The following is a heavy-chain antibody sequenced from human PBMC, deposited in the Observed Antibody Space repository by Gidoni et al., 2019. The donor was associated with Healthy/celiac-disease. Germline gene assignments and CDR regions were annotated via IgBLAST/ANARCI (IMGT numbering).Heavy chain of an antibody. V-gene: IGHV3-23*01. D-gene: IGHD3-9*01. Sequence: EVQLLESGGGLVQPGGSLRLSCAASGFPFSRYAMSWVRQAPGKGLEWVSAISGSGGSTYYADSVKGRFTISRDNAKNTLYLQMNSLRAEDTAVYYCANGGSNDILTGYPGNWFDPWGQGTLVTVSS. CDR3: ANGGSNDILTGYPGNWFDP. J-gene: IGHJ5*02. CDR2: ISGSGGST. CDR1: GFPFSRYA.